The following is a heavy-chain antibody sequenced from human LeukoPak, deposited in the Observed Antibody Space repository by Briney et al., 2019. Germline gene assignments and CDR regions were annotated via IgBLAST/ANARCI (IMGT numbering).Heavy chain of an antibody. CDR2: IYIGGIT. J-gene: IGHJ4*02. D-gene: IGHD3-10*01. Sequence: GGSLRLSCAASGFTVISYYTSWVRQAPGKGLEWVSVIYIGGITYYADSIKGRFTISRDSSKNTLYLQMNSLRAEDSAVYYCAKDRGYQFASGSSYLDYWGQGTPVTVSS. CDR3: AKDRGYQFASGSSYLDY. CDR1: GFTVISYY. V-gene: IGHV3-66*01.